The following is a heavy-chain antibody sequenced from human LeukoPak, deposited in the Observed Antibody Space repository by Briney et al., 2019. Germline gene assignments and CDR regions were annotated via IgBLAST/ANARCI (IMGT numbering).Heavy chain of an antibody. D-gene: IGHD6-6*01. Sequence: GESLKISCKGSGYSFTSYWIGWVRQMPGKGLEWMGIIYPGDSDTRYSPSFQGQVTISADKSISTAYLQWSSLKASDTAMCYCASHSSSSHYYYYYMDVWGKGTTVTVSS. V-gene: IGHV5-51*01. CDR1: GYSFTSYW. CDR2: IYPGDSDT. CDR3: ASHSSSSHYYYYYMDV. J-gene: IGHJ6*03.